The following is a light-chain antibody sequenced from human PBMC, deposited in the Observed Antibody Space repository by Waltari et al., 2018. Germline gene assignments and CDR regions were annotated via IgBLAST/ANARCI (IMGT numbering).Light chain of an antibody. CDR2: AAS. Sequence: DIKLTQSPSSLSASVGDRVTITCRASQSISNYLNSYQQKPGKAPKLLIYAASSLQSGVPSRFSGSGSGTDFTLTISSLQPEDFATYYCQQSYTTPRTFGQGTKVEIK. CDR3: QQSYTTPRT. CDR1: QSISNY. V-gene: IGKV1-39*01. J-gene: IGKJ1*01.